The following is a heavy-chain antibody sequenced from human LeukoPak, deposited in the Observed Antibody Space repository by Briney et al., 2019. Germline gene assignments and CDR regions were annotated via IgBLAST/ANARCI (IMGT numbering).Heavy chain of an antibody. CDR1: GFTFSSYS. D-gene: IGHD3-10*02. J-gene: IGHJ6*04. V-gene: IGHV3-21*01. Sequence: GGSLRLSCAASGFTFSSYSMNWVRQAPGKGLEWVSSISSSSSYIYYADSVKGRFTISRDNAKNSLYLQMNRLRAEDTAVYYCAGLGITMIGGVWGKGTTVTISS. CDR2: ISSSSSYI. CDR3: AGLGITMIGGV.